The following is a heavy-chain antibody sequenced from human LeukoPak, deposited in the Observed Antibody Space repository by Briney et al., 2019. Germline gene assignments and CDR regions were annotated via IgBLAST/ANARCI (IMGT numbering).Heavy chain of an antibody. CDR2: ISSSGSYI. J-gene: IGHJ4*02. CDR3: AFRAIGSGWYNPLDY. V-gene: IGHV3-21*01. CDR1: GFTFSNYS. Sequence: GGSLRLSCAASGFTFSNYSMHWVRQAPGKGLEWVSCISSSGSYIYYADSVKGRSTISRDNAKKSLYLQMNSLRAEDTAVYYCAFRAIGSGWYNPLDYWGQGTLVTVSS. D-gene: IGHD6-19*01.